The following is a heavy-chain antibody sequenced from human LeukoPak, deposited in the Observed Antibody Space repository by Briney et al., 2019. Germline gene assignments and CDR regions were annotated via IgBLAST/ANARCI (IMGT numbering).Heavy chain of an antibody. Sequence: GGSLRLSCSTFGFAFSNYAMHWVRQAPGKGLEYVSVISTNGGSTYYADSVKGRFIISRDNSKNTVYLQMSSLRAEDTAVYYCVKDAIAARYYFDYWGQGTLVTVSS. J-gene: IGHJ4*02. V-gene: IGHV3-64D*09. D-gene: IGHD6-6*01. CDR1: GFAFSNYA. CDR3: VKDAIAARYYFDY. CDR2: ISTNGGST.